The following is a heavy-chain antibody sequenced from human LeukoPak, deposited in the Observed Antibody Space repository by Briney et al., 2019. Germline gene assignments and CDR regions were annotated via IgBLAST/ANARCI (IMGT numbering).Heavy chain of an antibody. CDR1: GFTFSSYG. V-gene: IGHV3-23*01. J-gene: IGHJ4*02. Sequence: GGSLRLSCAASGFTFSSYGMHWVRQAPGKGLEWVSAISGSGGSTYYADSVKGRFTISRDNSKNTLYLQMNSLRAEDTAVYYCAKSDMVRGVIIKAPDYWGQGTLVTVSS. CDR2: ISGSGGST. CDR3: AKSDMVRGVIIKAPDY. D-gene: IGHD3-10*01.